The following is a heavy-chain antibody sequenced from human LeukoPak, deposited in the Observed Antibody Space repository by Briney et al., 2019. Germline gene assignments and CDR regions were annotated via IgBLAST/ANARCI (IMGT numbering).Heavy chain of an antibody. CDR2: ISSSSSTI. Sequence: GGSLRLSCAASGFTFSSYSMNWVRQAPGKGLEWVSYISSSSSTIYYADSVKGRFTISRDNAKNSLYLRMNSLRAEDTAVYYCATLNLAAAGTDFDYWGQGTLVIVSS. CDR3: ATLNLAAAGTDFDY. D-gene: IGHD6-13*01. J-gene: IGHJ4*02. V-gene: IGHV3-48*04. CDR1: GFTFSSYS.